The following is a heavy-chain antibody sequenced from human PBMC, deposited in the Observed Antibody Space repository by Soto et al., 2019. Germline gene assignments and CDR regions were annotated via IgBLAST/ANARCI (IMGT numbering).Heavy chain of an antibody. CDR1: GFSLSTSGVG. J-gene: IGHJ5*02. CDR3: AHRCYWFGGEDWFDP. CDR2: IYWNEDK. Sequence: QITLKESGPTLVNPTGTLTLTCTFSGFSLSTSGVGVGWIRQPPGKALEWLAVIYWNEDKHFSPSLKSRLTIVKDTSKNQVVLTLTNVDPVDTATYYCAHRCYWFGGEDWFDPWGPGTLVTVSS. D-gene: IGHD3-10*01. V-gene: IGHV2-5*01.